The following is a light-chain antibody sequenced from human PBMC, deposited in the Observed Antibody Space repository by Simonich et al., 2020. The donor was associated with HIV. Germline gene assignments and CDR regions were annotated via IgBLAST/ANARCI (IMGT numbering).Light chain of an antibody. CDR1: QAIITW. CDR2: AAS. Sequence: DIQMTQSPSSVSASVGDRVTITCRASQAIITWLAWYQQKPGKAPKLLMSAASSLQSGVPSRVSGSGSGTNFTLTISSLQPEDFAIYYCQQANSLPYTFGQGTKLEIK. CDR3: QQANSLPYT. J-gene: IGKJ2*01. V-gene: IGKV1-12*01.